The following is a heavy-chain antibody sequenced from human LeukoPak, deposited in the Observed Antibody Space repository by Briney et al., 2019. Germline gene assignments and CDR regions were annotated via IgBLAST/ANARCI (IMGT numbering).Heavy chain of an antibody. D-gene: IGHD1-1*01. Sequence: GGSLRLSCAASGFTFSNYWMSWVRQAPGKGLEWVSSISSSSSYIYYADSVKGRFTISRDNAKNSLYLQMNSLRAEDTAVYYCATSTGTTGYYFDYWGQGTLVTVSS. CDR1: GFTFSNYW. J-gene: IGHJ4*02. V-gene: IGHV3-21*01. CDR3: ATSTGTTGYYFDY. CDR2: ISSSSSYI.